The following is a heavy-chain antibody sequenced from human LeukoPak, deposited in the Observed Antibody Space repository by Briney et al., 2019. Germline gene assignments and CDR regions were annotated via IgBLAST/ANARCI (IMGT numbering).Heavy chain of an antibody. J-gene: IGHJ4*02. D-gene: IGHD5-18*01. CDR2: IYYSGST. V-gene: IGHV4-31*03. CDR3: ARGGYSYGYWADY. CDR1: GGSISSGGYY. Sequence: SETLSLTCTVSGGSISSGGYYWSWIRQHPGKGLEWTGYIYYSGSTNYNPSLKSRVTISVDTSKNQFSLKLSSVTAADTAVYYCARGGYSYGYWADYWGQGTQVTVSS.